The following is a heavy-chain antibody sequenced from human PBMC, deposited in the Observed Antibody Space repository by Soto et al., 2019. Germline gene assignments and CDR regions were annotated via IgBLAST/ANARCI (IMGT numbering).Heavy chain of an antibody. CDR1: GYTFTGYY. J-gene: IGHJ5*02. CDR3: APLSIAARPSNWFDP. Sequence: GASVKVSCKASGYTFTGYYMHWVRQAPGQGLEWMGWINPNSGGTNYAQKFQGRVTMTRDTSISTDYMELSRLRSDDTAVYYCAPLSIAARPSNWFDPWGQGTPVTVSS. CDR2: INPNSGGT. V-gene: IGHV1-2*02. D-gene: IGHD6-6*01.